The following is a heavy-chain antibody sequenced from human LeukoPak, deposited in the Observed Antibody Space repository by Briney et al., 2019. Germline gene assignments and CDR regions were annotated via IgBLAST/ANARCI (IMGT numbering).Heavy chain of an antibody. J-gene: IGHJ4*02. D-gene: IGHD3-10*01. CDR1: GFTFSSYG. V-gene: IGHV3-30*02. CDR2: IRYDGSNK. CDR3: ARGMTDYYYGSGNEVDY. Sequence: QSGGSLRLSCAASGFTFSSYGMHWVRQAPGKGLEWVAFIRYDGSNKYYADSVKGRFTISRDNAKNSLYLQMNSLRAEDTAVYYCARGMTDYYYGSGNEVDYWGQGTLVTVSS.